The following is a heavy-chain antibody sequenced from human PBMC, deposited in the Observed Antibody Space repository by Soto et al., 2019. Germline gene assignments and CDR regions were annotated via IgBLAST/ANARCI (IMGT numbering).Heavy chain of an antibody. V-gene: IGHV6-1*01. D-gene: IGHD1-26*01. CDR1: GDSVSSNSAA. J-gene: IGHJ6*03. CDR2: TYYRSRWYN. Sequence: QVQLQESGPGLVKPSQTLSLTCAISGDSVSSNSAAWNWIRLSPSRGLEWLARTYYRSRWYNDYAVSVRSRITVNPDTSKNQFSLQLTSVTPEDTAVYYCAGPTSHQWYYMDVWGKGTTVTVSS. CDR3: AGPTSHQWYYMDV.